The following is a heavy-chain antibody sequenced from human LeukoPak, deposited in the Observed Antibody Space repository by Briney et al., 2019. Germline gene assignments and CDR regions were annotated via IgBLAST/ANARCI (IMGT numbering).Heavy chain of an antibody. Sequence: GGSLRLSCAASGFTFSSYSMNRVRQAPGKGLEWVSSISSGSAYIYYADSVKGRFTISRDNAKDSLCLQMISLRAEDTAVYYCARLMYTGSSGSYYFDYWGQGTLVTVSS. D-gene: IGHD6-6*01. J-gene: IGHJ4*02. CDR3: ARLMYTGSSGSYYFDY. CDR1: GFTFSSYS. V-gene: IGHV3-21*01. CDR2: ISSGSAYI.